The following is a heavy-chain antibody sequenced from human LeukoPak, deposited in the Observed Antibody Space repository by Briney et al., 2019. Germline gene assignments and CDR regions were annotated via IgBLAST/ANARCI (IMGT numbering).Heavy chain of an antibody. D-gene: IGHD6-13*01. V-gene: IGHV3-30*02. CDR3: AKDLRGSSWYLDY. CDR1: GFTFSSYG. J-gene: IGHJ4*02. Sequence: GGSLRLSCAASGFTFSSYGMHWVRQAPGKGLEWVAFIRYDGSNKYYADSVKGRFTISRDNSKNTLYLQMNSLRAEDTAVYYCAKDLRGSSWYLDYWGQGTLVTVSS. CDR2: IRYDGSNK.